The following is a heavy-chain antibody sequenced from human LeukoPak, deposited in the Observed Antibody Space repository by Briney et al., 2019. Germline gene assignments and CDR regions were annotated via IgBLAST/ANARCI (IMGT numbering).Heavy chain of an antibody. J-gene: IGHJ4*02. V-gene: IGHV4-38-2*02. CDR3: ARSGSYYFHYFDY. CDR2: IYHSGST. Sequence: SETLSLTCTVSGYSISSGYCWGWIRQPPGKGLEWIGSIYHSGSTYYNPSLKSRVTISVDTSKNQFSLKLSSVTAADTAVYYCARSGSYYFHYFDYWGQGTLVTVSS. CDR1: GYSISSGYC. D-gene: IGHD1-26*01.